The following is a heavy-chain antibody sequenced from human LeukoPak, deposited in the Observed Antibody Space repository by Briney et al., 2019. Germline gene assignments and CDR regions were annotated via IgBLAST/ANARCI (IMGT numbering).Heavy chain of an antibody. D-gene: IGHD6-19*01. CDR1: GFTFSSYS. V-gene: IGHV3-9*01. CDR2: ISWNSGSI. J-gene: IGHJ4*02. CDR3: AKDTEAVAGTGGFDY. Sequence: GGSLRLSCAASGFTFSSYSMNWVRQAPGKGLEWVSGISWNSGSIGYADSVKGRFTISRDNAKNSLYLQMNSLRAEDTALYYCAKDTEAVAGTGGFDYWGQGTLVTVSS.